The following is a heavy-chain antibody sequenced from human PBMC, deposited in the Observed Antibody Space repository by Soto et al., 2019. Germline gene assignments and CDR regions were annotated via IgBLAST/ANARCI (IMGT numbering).Heavy chain of an antibody. CDR3: AREMGRYYDSSGYHGAFAEYFQH. V-gene: IGHV1-69*01. CDR1: GGTFSSYA. Sequence: QVQLVQSGAEVKKPGSSVKVSCKASGGTFSSYAIIWVRQAPGQGLEWMGGIIPIFGTANYAQKFQGRVTITADESTSTAYMELSSLRSEDTAVYYCAREMGRYYDSSGYHGAFAEYFQHWGQGTLVTVSS. CDR2: IIPIFGTA. J-gene: IGHJ1*01. D-gene: IGHD3-22*01.